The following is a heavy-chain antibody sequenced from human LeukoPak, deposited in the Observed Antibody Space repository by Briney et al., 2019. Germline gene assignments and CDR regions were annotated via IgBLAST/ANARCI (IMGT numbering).Heavy chain of an antibody. Sequence: ASVKVSCKASGYTFTGYYMHWVRQAPGQGLEWMGWINPNSGGTNYAQKFQGRVTMTRDTSITTAYMELSRLRSDDTAVYYCAREAYDSGSFRTDYYYMDVWVKGTTVTISS. CDR2: INPNSGGT. J-gene: IGHJ6*03. CDR3: AREAYDSGSFRTDYYYMDV. CDR1: GYTFTGYY. V-gene: IGHV1-2*02. D-gene: IGHD3-10*01.